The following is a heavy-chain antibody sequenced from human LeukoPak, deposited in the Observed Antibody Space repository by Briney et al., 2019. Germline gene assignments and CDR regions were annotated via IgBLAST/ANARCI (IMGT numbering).Heavy chain of an antibody. V-gene: IGHV4-34*01. CDR3: ASHMLEVGASGFDY. CDR2: INHSGST. D-gene: IGHD1-26*01. CDR1: GGSFSGYY. J-gene: IGHJ4*01. Sequence: SETLSLTCAVYGGSFSGYYWSWIRQPPGEGLEWIGEINHSGSTNYNPSLKSRVTLSVDTSKNQFSLKLSSVTAADTAVYYCASHMLEVGASGFDYWGQEPWSPSPQ.